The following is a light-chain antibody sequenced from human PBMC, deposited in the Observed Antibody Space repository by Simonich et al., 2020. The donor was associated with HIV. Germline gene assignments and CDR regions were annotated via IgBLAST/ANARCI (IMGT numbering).Light chain of an antibody. Sequence: EVVMTQSPATLSVSPGERATLSCRASQSVSSNLAWYQQKPGQAPRLLIYDASSRATGIPDRFSGSGSGTDFTLTISRLEPEDFAVYYCQQYGSSPLFGQGTKLEIK. CDR2: DAS. CDR1: QSVSSN. V-gene: IGKV3-20*01. CDR3: QQYGSSPL. J-gene: IGKJ2*01.